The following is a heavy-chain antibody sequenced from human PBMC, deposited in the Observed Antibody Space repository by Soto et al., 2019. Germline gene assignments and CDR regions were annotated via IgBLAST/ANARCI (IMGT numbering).Heavy chain of an antibody. D-gene: IGHD3-22*01. J-gene: IGHJ4*02. Sequence: PGESLKISCKGSGYSFTTYWIGWVRQMPGKGLEWMGIIYPGDSDTRYSPSFQGQVTISADKSISTAYLQWSSLKASDTAMYYCATPPQPYYYDSSGRDYFDYWGQGTLVTVAS. CDR3: ATPPQPYYYDSSGRDYFDY. CDR2: IYPGDSDT. V-gene: IGHV5-51*01. CDR1: GYSFTTYW.